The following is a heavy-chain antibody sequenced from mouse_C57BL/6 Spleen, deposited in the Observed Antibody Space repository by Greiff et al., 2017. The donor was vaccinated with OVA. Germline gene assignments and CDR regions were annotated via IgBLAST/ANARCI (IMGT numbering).Heavy chain of an antibody. J-gene: IGHJ4*01. Sequence: QVQLKESGPGLVQPSQSLSITCTVSGFSLTSYGVHWVRQSPGKGLEWLGVIWRGGSTDYNAAFMSRLSIAKDNSNSQVFFKMNSLQADDTAISYCAMPTIVTHYYAMDYWGQGTSVTVSS. CDR2: IWRGGST. V-gene: IGHV2-5*01. D-gene: IGHD2-5*01. CDR1: GFSLTSYG. CDR3: AMPTIVTHYYAMDY.